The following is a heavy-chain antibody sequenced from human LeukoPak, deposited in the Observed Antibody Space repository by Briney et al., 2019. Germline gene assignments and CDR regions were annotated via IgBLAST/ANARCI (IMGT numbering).Heavy chain of an antibody. CDR1: GYTFTSYD. Sequence: ASVKVSCKASGYTFTSYDINWVRQATGQGLEWMGWMNPNSGNTGYAQKFQGRVTMTRNTSISTAYMELSSLRSEDTAVYYCARFRSSYYYYGMDVWGQGTLVTVSS. V-gene: IGHV1-8*01. CDR2: MNPNSGNT. J-gene: IGHJ6*02. CDR3: ARFRSSYYYYGMDV.